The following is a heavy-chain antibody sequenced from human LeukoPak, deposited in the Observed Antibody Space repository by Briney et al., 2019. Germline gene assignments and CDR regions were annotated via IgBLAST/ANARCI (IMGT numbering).Heavy chain of an antibody. V-gene: IGHV4-4*07. CDR2: IYITGST. CDR3: ARSDYYDSSGYPTHLNWFDP. CDR1: GGSMSSYY. Sequence: SETLSLACTVSGGSMSSYYWSWIRQPAGKGLEWIGRIYITGSTNYNPSLKSRVTMSVDTSKNQFSLKLSSVTAADTAVYYCARSDYYDSSGYPTHLNWFDPWGQGTLVTVSS. D-gene: IGHD3-22*01. J-gene: IGHJ5*02.